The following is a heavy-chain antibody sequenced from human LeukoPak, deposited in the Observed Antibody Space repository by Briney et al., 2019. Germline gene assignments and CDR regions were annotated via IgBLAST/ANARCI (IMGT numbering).Heavy chain of an antibody. CDR1: GFTFSTYW. CDR2: IKQDGSEK. Sequence: AGGSLRPSCAASGFTFSTYWMSWVRQAPGKGLEWVANIKQDGSEKYYVDSVKGRFTISRDNAKNSLYLQMNSLRAEDTAMYYCARDSAGNDYWGQGTLVTVSS. V-gene: IGHV3-7*01. D-gene: IGHD6-13*01. J-gene: IGHJ4*02. CDR3: ARDSAGNDY.